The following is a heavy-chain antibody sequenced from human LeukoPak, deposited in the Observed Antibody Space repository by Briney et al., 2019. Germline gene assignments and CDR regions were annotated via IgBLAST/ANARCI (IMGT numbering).Heavy chain of an antibody. D-gene: IGHD6-19*01. CDR1: GFSFSTYW. Sequence: GGSLRLSCAASGFSFSTYWMSWVRQAPGKGLEWVALINPDGTERYYVDSVKGRFTISRDNAKNSLDLQMDSLRAEDTAMYSCARDLAAVPGPRMDVWGQGTTVTVSS. J-gene: IGHJ6*02. V-gene: IGHV3-7*03. CDR2: INPDGTER. CDR3: ARDLAAVPGPRMDV.